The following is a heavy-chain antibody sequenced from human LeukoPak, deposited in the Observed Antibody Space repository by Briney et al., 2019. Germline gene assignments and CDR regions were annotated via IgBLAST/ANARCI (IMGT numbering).Heavy chain of an antibody. V-gene: IGHV3-74*01. CDR1: GFTFSNYW. CDR3: LTVVETTIAAFDI. Sequence: GASLRLSCAASGFTFSNYWLHWVRQAPGKGLVWVSRIDANAKTTSYADSVNGGFTISTDTAKKTLYLQMNSLRVEDTAVYYCLTVVETTIAAFDIWGQGTMVTVSS. J-gene: IGHJ3*02. D-gene: IGHD1-26*01. CDR2: IDANAKTT.